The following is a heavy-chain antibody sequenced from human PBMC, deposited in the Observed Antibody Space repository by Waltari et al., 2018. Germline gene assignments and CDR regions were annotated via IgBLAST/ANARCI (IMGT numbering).Heavy chain of an antibody. J-gene: IGHJ4*02. CDR2: INAGNGNT. V-gene: IGHV1-3*01. CDR3: ARGYCSGGSCFLAGRF. Sequence: QVQLVQSGAEVKKPGASVKVSCKASGYTFPSYAMHWVRPAPGQRLEWMGWINAGNGNTKYSQKVQGRVTITRDTSASTAYMELSSLRSEDTAVYYCARGYCSGGSCFLAGRFWGQGTLVTVSS. D-gene: IGHD2-15*01. CDR1: GYTFPSYA.